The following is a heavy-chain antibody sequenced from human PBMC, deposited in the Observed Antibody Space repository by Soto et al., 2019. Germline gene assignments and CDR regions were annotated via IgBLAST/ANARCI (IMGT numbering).Heavy chain of an antibody. CDR2: IIPISGAA. CDR1: GGTFSNYV. V-gene: IGHV1-69*06. D-gene: IGHD1-7*01. Sequence: GASVKVSCKASGGTFSNYVVNWVRQAPGQGLEWMGRIIPISGAANYAQKFQGRVTITADKSTSTSYMELSSLRSEDTAVNYCARDMTRTVVPYFDFWGQGTLVTVSS. CDR3: ARDMTRTVVPYFDF. J-gene: IGHJ4*02.